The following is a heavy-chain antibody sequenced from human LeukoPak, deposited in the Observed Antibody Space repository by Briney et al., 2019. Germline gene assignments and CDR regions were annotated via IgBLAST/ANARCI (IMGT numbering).Heavy chain of an antibody. J-gene: IGHJ4*02. CDR1: GFTFSDYA. CDR3: AKAELGVDTFFDY. Sequence: GGSLRLSRAASGFTFSDYALGWVRQAPGRGLEWVATLSGSGAGTYYSDSVQGRFTISRDNSKRTLFLQMNSLRAEDTAFYYCAKAELGVDTFFDYWGQGTLVTVSS. V-gene: IGHV3-23*01. CDR2: LSGSGAGT. D-gene: IGHD3-3*01.